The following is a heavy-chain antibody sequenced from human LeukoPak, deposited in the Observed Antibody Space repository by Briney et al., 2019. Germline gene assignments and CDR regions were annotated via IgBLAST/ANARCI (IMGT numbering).Heavy chain of an antibody. J-gene: IGHJ4*02. V-gene: IGHV1-18*01. Sequence: ASVKVSCKSSGYTFTGYGITWVRQAPGQGLWWMGWITPYNGNTNYAQKLRGRVTMTTDTSTSTAYMELRSLRSDDTAVYYCARVCHWDADNTRGDPVDYWGQGTLVTVSS. D-gene: IGHD7-27*01. CDR3: ARVCHWDADNTRGDPVDY. CDR1: GYTFTGYG. CDR2: ITPYNGNT.